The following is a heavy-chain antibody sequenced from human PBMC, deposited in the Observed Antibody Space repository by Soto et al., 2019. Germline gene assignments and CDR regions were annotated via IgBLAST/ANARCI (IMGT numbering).Heavy chain of an antibody. CDR2: IYHSGST. Sequence: QVQLQESGPGLVKPSQTLSLTCTVSGGSISSGDYYWSWIRQPPGKGLEWIGYIYHSGSTYYNPSLKGRVTISVGTSKNQFSLRLTSVTAAETAVYCCARERPDGARLDPWGQGALGTASS. CDR1: GGSISSGDYY. V-gene: IGHV4-30-4*01. J-gene: IGHJ5*02. CDR3: ARERPDGARLDP.